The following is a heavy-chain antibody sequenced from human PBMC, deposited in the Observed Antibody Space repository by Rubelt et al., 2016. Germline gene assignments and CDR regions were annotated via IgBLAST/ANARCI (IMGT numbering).Heavy chain of an antibody. CDR3: ARHGRPSDI. CDR1: GGSTNSGAYY. CDR2: IYYSGTT. Sequence: QLHLQESGPGLVKPSETLSLTCTVSGGSTNSGAYYWGWIRQPPGQEPEWIGTIYYSGTTYYNPSLKSRVTISVDTSKKQFPLKLRSITAADTAVYYCARHGRPSDIWGQGTMVTVSS. V-gene: IGHV4-39*01. J-gene: IGHJ3*02. D-gene: IGHD6-6*01.